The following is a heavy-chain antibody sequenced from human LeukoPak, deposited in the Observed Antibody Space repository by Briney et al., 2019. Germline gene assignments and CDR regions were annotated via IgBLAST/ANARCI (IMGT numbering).Heavy chain of an antibody. Sequence: PSETLSLTCTVSGGSISSSSYYWGWIRQPPGKGLEWIGSIYYSGSTYYNPSLKSRVTISVATSKNQFSLKLSSVTAADTAVYYCARHSGRWVAATHFDYWGQGTLVTVSS. V-gene: IGHV4-39*01. CDR3: ARHSGRWVAATHFDY. D-gene: IGHD2-15*01. CDR1: GGSISSSSYY. CDR2: IYYSGST. J-gene: IGHJ4*02.